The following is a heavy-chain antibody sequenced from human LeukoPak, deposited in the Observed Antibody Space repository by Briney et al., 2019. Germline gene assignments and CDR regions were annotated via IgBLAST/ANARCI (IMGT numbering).Heavy chain of an antibody. CDR1: GFTFSSYG. Sequence: GGSLRLSCAASGFTFSSYGMHWVRQAPGKGLEWVAVISYDGSNKYYADSVKGRFTISRDSSKNTVHLQMDSLRAEDTALYHCARVSVVRGVSDAFDIWGQGTMVTVSS. J-gene: IGHJ3*02. V-gene: IGHV3-30*03. D-gene: IGHD3-10*01. CDR2: ISYDGSNK. CDR3: ARVSVVRGVSDAFDI.